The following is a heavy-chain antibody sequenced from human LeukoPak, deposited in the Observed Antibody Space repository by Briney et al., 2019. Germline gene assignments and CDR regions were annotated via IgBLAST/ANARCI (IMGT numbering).Heavy chain of an antibody. Sequence: VGSLRLSCAASGFTFSSYGMHWVRQAPGKGPEWVAVISYDGSNKYYTDSVKGRFTIYRDNSKNTLYLHMNSLRAQDTPVYYCSKDGFLGAAAGTVHLDDWGQGALVTVSS. CDR3: SKDGFLGAAAGTVHLDD. CDR1: GFTFSSYG. CDR2: ISYDGSNK. J-gene: IGHJ4*02. V-gene: IGHV3-30*18. D-gene: IGHD6-13*01.